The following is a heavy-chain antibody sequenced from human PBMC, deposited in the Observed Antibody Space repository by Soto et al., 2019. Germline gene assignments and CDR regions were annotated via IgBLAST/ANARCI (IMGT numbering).Heavy chain of an antibody. CDR1: GYSFTSYW. CDR2: IYPGDSDT. Sequence: EVQLVQSGAEVKKPGESLKISCKGSGYSFTSYWIGWVRQMPGKGLEWMGIIYPGDSDTRYSPSFQGQVTISADKSITTAYREGSTIKASDSAMYYGARHREPYDSRGYYYVWGGGKSYSWGQGTLVTVPS. D-gene: IGHD3-22*01. V-gene: IGHV5-51*01. CDR3: ARHREPYDSRGYYYVWGGGKSYS. J-gene: IGHJ4*02.